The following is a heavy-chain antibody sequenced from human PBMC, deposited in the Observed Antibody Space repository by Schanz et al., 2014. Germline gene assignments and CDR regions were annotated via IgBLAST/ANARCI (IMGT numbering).Heavy chain of an antibody. CDR3: AKDSTHIDIVLVPTAIDY. J-gene: IGHJ4*02. CDR1: GFTFSSYG. CDR2: MSYDGSIK. D-gene: IGHD2-2*01. Sequence: ESGGGLVQPGGSLRLSCAASGFTFSSYGMHWVRQAPGKGLEWVAAMSYDGSIKYYGDSVKGRFTISRDNSKNTLYLHMNTLRSEDTAVYYCAKDSTHIDIVLVPTAIDYWGQGTLVNVSS. V-gene: IGHV3-30*02.